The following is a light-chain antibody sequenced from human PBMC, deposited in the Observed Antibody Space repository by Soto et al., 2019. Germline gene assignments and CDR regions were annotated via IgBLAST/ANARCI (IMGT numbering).Light chain of an antibody. J-gene: IGKJ1*01. CDR1: QSVSSW. V-gene: IGKV1-5*03. CDR3: QQYNSYSWT. Sequence: DIQMTQSPSTLSASVGDRVTITCRASQSVSSWLAWYQQKPGKAPNLLIYKASSLQSGVPSRFSGSGSGTEFTLTIRSLQPDDFATYNCQQYNSYSWTFDQGTEVQI. CDR2: KAS.